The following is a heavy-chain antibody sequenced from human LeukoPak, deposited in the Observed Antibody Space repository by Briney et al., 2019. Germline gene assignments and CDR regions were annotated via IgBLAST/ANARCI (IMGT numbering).Heavy chain of an antibody. CDR1: GGTFSSYA. J-gene: IGHJ4*02. CDR3: ARDSRGGSCYDS. V-gene: IGHV1-69*04. Sequence: SVKVSCKASGGTFSSYAISWVRQAPGQGLEWMGRIIPILGIANYAQKFQGRVTITADRSTSTAYMELSSLRSEDTAVYYCARDSRGGSCYDSWGQGTLVTVSS. D-gene: IGHD2-15*01. CDR2: IIPILGIA.